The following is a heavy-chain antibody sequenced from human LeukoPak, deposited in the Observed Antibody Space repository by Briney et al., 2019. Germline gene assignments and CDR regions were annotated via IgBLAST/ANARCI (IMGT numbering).Heavy chain of an antibody. D-gene: IGHD5-24*01. J-gene: IGHJ4*02. CDR1: GGSFSGYY. V-gene: IGHV4-34*01. CDR3: ARGLRAQPEMATITYYFDY. CDR2: INHSGST. Sequence: SETLSLTCAVYGGSFSGYYWSWIRQPPGKGLEWIGEINHSGSTNYNSSLKSRVTISVDTSKNQFSLKLSSVTAADTAVYYCARGLRAQPEMATITYYFDYWGQGTLVTVSS.